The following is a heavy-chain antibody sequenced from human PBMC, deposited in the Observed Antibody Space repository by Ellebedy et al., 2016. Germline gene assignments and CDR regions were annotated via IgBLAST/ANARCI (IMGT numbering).Heavy chain of an antibody. J-gene: IGHJ4*02. Sequence: GGSLRLSCAASGFTFSSYWMSWVRQAPGKGLEWVANIKQDGSEKYYVDSVKGRFTISRDNAKNSLYLQMNSLRAEDTAVYYCAGETPPGPMDYWGQGTLVTVSS. CDR3: AGETPPGPMDY. CDR2: IKQDGSEK. V-gene: IGHV3-7*03. CDR1: GFTFSSYW. D-gene: IGHD2-15*01.